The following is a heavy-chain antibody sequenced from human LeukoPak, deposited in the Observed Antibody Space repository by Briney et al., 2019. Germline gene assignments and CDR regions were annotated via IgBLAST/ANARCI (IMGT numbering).Heavy chain of an antibody. CDR1: GFTFSSYA. D-gene: IGHD5-18*01. J-gene: IGHJ5*02. CDR2: ITDSVSGGST. V-gene: IGHV3-23*01. Sequence: GGSLRLSCAASGFTFSSYAMSWVRQAPGKGLEWVSTITDSVSGGSTYYADSVKGRFTISRDNSKNTLYLQMSSVRAEDTAVYFCAKDRTGYSYGYFLSPWGQGTLVTVSS. CDR3: AKDRTGYSYGYFLSP.